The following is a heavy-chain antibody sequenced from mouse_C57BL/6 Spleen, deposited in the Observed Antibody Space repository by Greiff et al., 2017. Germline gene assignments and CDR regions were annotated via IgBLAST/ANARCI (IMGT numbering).Heavy chain of an antibody. CDR1: GFTFSSYA. J-gene: IGHJ3*01. V-gene: IGHV5-4*01. CDR3: ARENDYDDTY. Sequence: VQLKESGGGLVKPGGSLKLSCAASGFTFSSYAMSWVRQTPEKRLEWVATISDGGSYTYYPDNVKGRFTISRDNAKNNLYLQMSHLKSEDTAMYYCARENDYDDTYWGQGTLVTVSA. CDR2: ISDGGSYT. D-gene: IGHD2-4*01.